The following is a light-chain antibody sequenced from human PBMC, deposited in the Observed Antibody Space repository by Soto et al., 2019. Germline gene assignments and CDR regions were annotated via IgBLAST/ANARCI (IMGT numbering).Light chain of an antibody. Sequence: DIVMTQSPLSLPVTPGEPASISCRSSQSLLHSNGYNYLDWYLQKPGQSPQLLIYLGSNRASGVPDRFSGSGSGTDFTLKISRVEAEDVGVYYCMQALQTPRSNFGQGTRLEIK. J-gene: IGKJ5*01. CDR3: MQALQTPRSN. CDR2: LGS. V-gene: IGKV2-28*01. CDR1: QSLLHSNGYNY.